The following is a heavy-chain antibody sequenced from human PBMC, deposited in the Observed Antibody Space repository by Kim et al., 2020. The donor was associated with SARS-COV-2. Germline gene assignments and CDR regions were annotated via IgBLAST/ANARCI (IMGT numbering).Heavy chain of an antibody. Sequence: SETLSLTCTVSGGSISSSSYYWGWIRQPPGKGLEWIGSIYYSGSTYYNPSLKSRVTISVDTSKNQFSLKLSSVTAADTAVDYCARPPYCSGGSCYASNDAFDIWGQGTMVTVSS. J-gene: IGHJ3*02. CDR1: GGSISSSSYY. V-gene: IGHV4-39*01. CDR2: IYYSGST. D-gene: IGHD2-15*01. CDR3: ARPPYCSGGSCYASNDAFDI.